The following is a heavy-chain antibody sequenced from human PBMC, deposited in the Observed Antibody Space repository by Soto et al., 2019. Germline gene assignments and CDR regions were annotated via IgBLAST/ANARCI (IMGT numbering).Heavy chain of an antibody. CDR3: ARSPVGDAFNV. V-gene: IGHV3-21*01. J-gene: IGHJ3*01. Sequence: EVQLVESGGGLVKPGGSLRLSCAASGFTFSSYSMNWVRQAPGKGMEWVSSISSGSDYIFYADSVNGRFTISRDNAKNSLFLQMNSLTAEDTAGYYCARSPVGDAFNVWGQGTVVTVSS. CDR1: GFTFSSYS. CDR2: ISSGSDYI.